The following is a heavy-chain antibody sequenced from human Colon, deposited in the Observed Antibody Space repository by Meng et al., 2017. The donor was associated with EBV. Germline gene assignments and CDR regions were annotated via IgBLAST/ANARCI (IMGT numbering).Heavy chain of an antibody. Sequence: GPVLESGGGLVPPGGSLSLSCAVSGFTFISHTMSWVRQAPGKGLEWVSGISGGGDNIYYAYSVKGRFTISRDNSKNTVDLQMNSLRAEDTAVYYCVPSPGGQGTLVTVSS. CDR1: GFTFISHT. CDR2: ISGGGDNI. CDR3: VPSP. J-gene: IGHJ4*02. D-gene: IGHD1-14*01. V-gene: IGHV3-23*01.